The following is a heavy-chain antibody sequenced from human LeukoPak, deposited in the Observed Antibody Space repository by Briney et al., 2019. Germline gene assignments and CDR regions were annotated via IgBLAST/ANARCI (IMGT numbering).Heavy chain of an antibody. V-gene: IGHV3-74*01. CDR3: ARSWDCGGDCYFDY. CDR1: GFTFSSYW. Sequence: GGSLRLSCAAYGFTFSSYWMHWVRQAPGKGLVWVSRINSDGSSTSYADSVKGRFTISRDNAKNTLYLQMNSLRAEDTAVYYCARSWDCGGDCYFDYWGQGTLVTVSS. J-gene: IGHJ4*02. D-gene: IGHD2-21*02. CDR2: INSDGSST.